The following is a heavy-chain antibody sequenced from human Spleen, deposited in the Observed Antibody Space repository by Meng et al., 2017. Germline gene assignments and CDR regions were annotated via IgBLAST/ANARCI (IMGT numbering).Heavy chain of an antibody. D-gene: IGHD6-19*01. V-gene: IGHV4-38-2*01. CDR2: IYHRGST. J-gene: IGHJ4*03. CDR3: AREDDLAVAGPDPAFDY. CDR1: GYYISSGYY. Sequence: GSLRLSCAVSGYYISSGYYWAWIRQPPGKGLQWIGSIYHRGSTYYNPSLKSRGIISVDTSKNQISLQLYSVTAADTAMYYCAREDDLAVAGPDPAFDYWGQGILVTVSS.